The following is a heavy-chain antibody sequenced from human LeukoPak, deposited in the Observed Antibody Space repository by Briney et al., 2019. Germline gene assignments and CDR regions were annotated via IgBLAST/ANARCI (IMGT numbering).Heavy chain of an antibody. J-gene: IGHJ4*02. Sequence: GESLRLSCAASGFTFNNYWMSWVRQAPGKRLEWVANIKQDGSETYYVESVEGRFTISRDNAKNSLYLQMNSLRAEDTAVYYCARDKIVGATKIDCWGQGALVTVSS. V-gene: IGHV3-7*01. CDR2: IKQDGSET. CDR1: GFTFNNYW. D-gene: IGHD1-26*01. CDR3: ARDKIVGATKIDC.